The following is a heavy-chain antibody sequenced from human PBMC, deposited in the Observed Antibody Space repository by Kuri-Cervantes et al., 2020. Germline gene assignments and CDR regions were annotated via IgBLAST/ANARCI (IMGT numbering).Heavy chain of an antibody. Sequence: ASVKASCKASGYTFTGYYMHWVRQAPGQGLEWMGWINPNSGGTNYAQKFQGRVTMTRDTSISTAYMELGRLRSDDTAVYYCARDFLGGQLPPVAFDIWGQGTMVTVSS. CDR2: INPNSGGT. CDR1: GYTFTGYY. D-gene: IGHD2-2*01. J-gene: IGHJ3*02. V-gene: IGHV1-2*02. CDR3: ARDFLGGQLPPVAFDI.